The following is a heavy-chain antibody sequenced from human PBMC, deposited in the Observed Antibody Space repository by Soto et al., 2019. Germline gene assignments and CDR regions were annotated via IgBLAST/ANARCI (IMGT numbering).Heavy chain of an antibody. CDR3: ARDPTIFGVAGQYYYGMDV. J-gene: IGHJ6*02. CDR2: INPSGGST. CDR1: GYTFTSYY. V-gene: IGHV1-46*01. Sequence: ASVKVSCKASGYTFTSYYMHWVRQAPGQGLEWMGIINPSGGSTSYAQKFQGRVTMTRDTSTSTVYMELSSLRSEDTAVYYCARDPTIFGVAGQYYYGMDVWGQGTTVTV. D-gene: IGHD3-3*01.